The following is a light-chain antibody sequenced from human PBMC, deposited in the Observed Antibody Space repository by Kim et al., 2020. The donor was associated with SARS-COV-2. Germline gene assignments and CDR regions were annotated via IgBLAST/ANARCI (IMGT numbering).Light chain of an antibody. Sequence: EIVMTQSPATLSVSPGERATLSCRASQSVSSSLTWYQQKPGQAPRLLIYGASTRATGIPARFSGSGSGTEFTLAISSLQSEDFAVYYCQQFYNWPYTFGQGTKLEI. CDR1: QSVSSS. CDR2: GAS. V-gene: IGKV3-15*01. CDR3: QQFYNWPYT. J-gene: IGKJ2*01.